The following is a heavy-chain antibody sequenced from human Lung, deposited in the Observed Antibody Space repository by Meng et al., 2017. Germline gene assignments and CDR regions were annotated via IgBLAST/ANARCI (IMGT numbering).Heavy chain of an antibody. CDR3: ARGPTTMAHDFDY. CDR1: GWSFSDYY. J-gene: IGHJ4*02. CDR2: INHSGST. D-gene: IGHD4-11*01. Sequence: QVQLQQWGAGLLKPSETLSLTGVGSGWSFSDYYWSWIRQPPGKGLEWIGEINHSGSTNYNPSLESRATISVDTSQNNLSLKLSSVTAADSAVYYCARGPTTMAHDFDYWGQGTLVTVSS. V-gene: IGHV4-34*01.